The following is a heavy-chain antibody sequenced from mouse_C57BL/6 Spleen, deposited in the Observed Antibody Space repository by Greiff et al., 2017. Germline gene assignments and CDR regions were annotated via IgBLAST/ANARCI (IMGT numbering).Heavy chain of an antibody. J-gene: IGHJ1*03. CDR2: ISSGGSYT. D-gene: IGHD1-1*01. V-gene: IGHV5-6*01. Sequence: EVKLMESGGDLVKPGGSLKLSCAASGFTFSSYGMSWVRQTPDQRLEWVATISSGGSYTYYPDSVKGRFTISRDNAKNTLYLQMSSLKSEDTAMYYCARHGGDYGSSYWYFDVWGTGTTVTVSS. CDR1: GFTFSSYG. CDR3: ARHGGDYGSSYWYFDV.